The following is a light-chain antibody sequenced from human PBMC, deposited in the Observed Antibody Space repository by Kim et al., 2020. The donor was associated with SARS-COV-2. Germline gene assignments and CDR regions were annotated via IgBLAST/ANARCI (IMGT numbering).Light chain of an antibody. J-gene: IGKJ5*01. CDR3: MQALQTPIT. CDR1: QSLLHNILYNY. Sequence: DIVMTQSPLSLPVTPGEPASISCKSSQSLLHNILYNYLDWYLQKPGQSPQLLIYLGSNRASGVPDRFSGSGSGTDFTLKISRVEAEDVGVYYCMQALQTPITFGQGTRLEIK. CDR2: LGS. V-gene: IGKV2-28*01.